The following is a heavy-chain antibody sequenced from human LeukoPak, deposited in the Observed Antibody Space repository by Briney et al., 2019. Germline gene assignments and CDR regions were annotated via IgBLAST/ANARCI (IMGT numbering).Heavy chain of an antibody. V-gene: IGHV4-4*07. CDR3: AREVRCSTTRCYSLFDY. CDR1: GGSISSYY. J-gene: IGHJ4*02. Sequence: PSETLSLTCTVSGGSISSYYWSWIRQPAGKGLEWIGRIYSSGSTNHNPSLKSRVTMSVDMSKNQFSVRLSSVTPADTAVYYCAREVRCSTTRCYSLFDYWGQGTLVTVSS. CDR2: IYSSGST. D-gene: IGHD2-2*02.